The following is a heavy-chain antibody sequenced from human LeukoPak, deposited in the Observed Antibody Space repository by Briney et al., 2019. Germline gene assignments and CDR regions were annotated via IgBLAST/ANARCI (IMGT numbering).Heavy chain of an antibody. J-gene: IGHJ4*02. CDR1: GFTFSDYY. D-gene: IGHD3-22*01. CDR2: ISSSGSTI. CDR3: ARDQRYYDSSGYEDY. Sequence: GRSLRLSCAASGFTFSDYYMSWIRQAPGKGLEWVSYISSSGSTIYYADSVKGRFTISRDNAKNSLYLQMNSLRAEDTAVYYCARDQRYYDSSGYEDYWGQGTLVTVSS. V-gene: IGHV3-11*01.